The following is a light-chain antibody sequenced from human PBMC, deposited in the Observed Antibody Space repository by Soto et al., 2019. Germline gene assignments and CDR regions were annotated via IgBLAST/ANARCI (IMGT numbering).Light chain of an antibody. CDR1: NSDVGAYNY. CDR2: DVN. Sequence: QPALTQPVSVSGSPGQSVTISCSGINSDVGAYNYVSWFQHHPGKAPKLIIYDVNNRPSGVSYRFSGSKSGTTASLTISGLQADDEGDYYCNSYTTDSTWVFGGGTKVTVL. CDR3: NSYTTDSTWV. V-gene: IGLV2-14*03. J-gene: IGLJ3*02.